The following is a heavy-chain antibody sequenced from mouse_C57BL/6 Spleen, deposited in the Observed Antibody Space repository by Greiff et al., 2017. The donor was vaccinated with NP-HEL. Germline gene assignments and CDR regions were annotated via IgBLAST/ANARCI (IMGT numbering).Heavy chain of an antibody. D-gene: IGHD1-1*01. J-gene: IGHJ4*01. Sequence: VQLQQPGAELVMPGASVKLSCKASGYTFPSYWLPWVTRRPGQGLEWIGEIDPSDRYPNSNQKFKGKSTLTVDKSSSPAYLQLSSLTSEDSAVYYCARYGSSYYAMDYWGQGTSVTVSS. CDR1: GYTFPSYW. V-gene: IGHV1-69*01. CDR2: IDPSDRYP. CDR3: ARYGSSYYAMDY.